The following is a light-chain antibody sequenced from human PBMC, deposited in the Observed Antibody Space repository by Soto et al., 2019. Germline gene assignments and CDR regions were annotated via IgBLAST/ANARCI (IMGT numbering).Light chain of an antibody. CDR1: PGVSNF. V-gene: IGKV1D-8*01. CDR3: QRYYSFPWT. J-gene: IGKJ1*01. Sequence: VIWMTQSPSLLSASTGDRVTISCRVSPGVSNFLAWYQQKPGKAPKILIYAASTLQTGVPSRFSGSGSGTDFTLTISKLQSEDFATYYCQRYYSFPWTFGQGTKVEI. CDR2: AAS.